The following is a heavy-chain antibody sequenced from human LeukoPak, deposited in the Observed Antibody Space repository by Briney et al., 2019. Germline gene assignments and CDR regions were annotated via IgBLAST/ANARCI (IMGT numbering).Heavy chain of an antibody. CDR3: ARALGYCSGGSCTRGYNWFDP. J-gene: IGHJ5*02. D-gene: IGHD2-15*01. CDR2: IYYGGST. V-gene: IGHV4-39*01. Sequence: SETLSLTCTVSGGSISSSDYYWGWIRQPPGKGLEWIGSIYYGGSTYYNPSLKSRVTISVDTSMNQFSLRLSFVTTADTAVYYCARALGYCSGGSCTRGYNWFDPWGQGTLVTVPS. CDR1: GGSISSSDYY.